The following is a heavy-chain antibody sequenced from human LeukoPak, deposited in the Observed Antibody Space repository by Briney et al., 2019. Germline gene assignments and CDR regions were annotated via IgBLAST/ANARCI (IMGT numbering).Heavy chain of an antibody. CDR1: GGSISSYY. D-gene: IGHD4-17*01. J-gene: IGHJ3*02. CDR2: IYYSGST. CDR3: ASGGVGDDASDI. V-gene: IGHV4-59*01. Sequence: SETLSLTCTVSGGSISSYYWSWIRQPPGKGLEWIGYIYYSGSTNYNPSLKSRVTISVDTSKNQFSLKLSSVTAADTAVYYCASGGVGDDASDIWGQGTMVTVSS.